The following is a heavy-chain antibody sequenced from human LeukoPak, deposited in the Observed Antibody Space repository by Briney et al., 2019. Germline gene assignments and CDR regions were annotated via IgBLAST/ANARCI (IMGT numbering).Heavy chain of an antibody. CDR3: VRDGQGSTPLDY. CDR2: TSNDEGTK. Sequence: PGGSLRLSCAASGFTFRNYAMHWVRQAPGKGLEWVAVTSNDEGTKYYADSVNGRFTISRDNAKNTLYLQMNSLRAEDTAVYFCVRDGQGSTPLDYWGQGTLVTVSS. CDR1: GFTFRNYA. J-gene: IGHJ4*02. D-gene: IGHD2-15*01. V-gene: IGHV3-30*04.